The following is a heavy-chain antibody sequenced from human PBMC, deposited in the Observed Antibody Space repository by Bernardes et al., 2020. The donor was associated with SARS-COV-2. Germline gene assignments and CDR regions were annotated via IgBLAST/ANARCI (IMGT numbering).Heavy chain of an antibody. D-gene: IGHD3-9*01. CDR1: GGTFSDNP. V-gene: IGHV4-34*01. CDR3: SRGAPGS. Sequence: TLSLTCAVYGGTFSDNPWTWIRQSPGKGLEWIGQISHSGISNYNPSLKSRVTMSVDTSKNQFSLNLTSVTAADTAVYFCSRGAPGSWGQGTLVTVSS. J-gene: IGHJ5*02. CDR2: ISHSGIS.